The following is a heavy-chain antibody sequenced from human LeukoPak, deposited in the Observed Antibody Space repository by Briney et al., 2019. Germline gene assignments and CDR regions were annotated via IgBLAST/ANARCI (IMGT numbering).Heavy chain of an antibody. CDR1: GFTFENYG. J-gene: IGHJ4*02. D-gene: IGHD2-2*01. CDR2: IKGNGAST. CDR3: VRDLGYCSSTSCYADY. Sequence: GGSLRLSCAASGFTFENYGMSWVRQAPGKGLEWVSGIKGNGASTGYADSVKGRFTISRDNARKSLYLQMNSLRVEDTALYHCVRDLGYCSSTSCYADYWGQGTPVSVSS. V-gene: IGHV3-20*01.